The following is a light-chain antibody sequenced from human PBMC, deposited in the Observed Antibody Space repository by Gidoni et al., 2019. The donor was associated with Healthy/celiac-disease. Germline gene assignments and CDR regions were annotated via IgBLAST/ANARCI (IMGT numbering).Light chain of an antibody. Sequence: EIVMTQSPATLSVSPGERATLSCRASQSVSSNLAWYRQKPGQAPRLLILGASTRATGIPARFSGSGSGTEFTLTISSLQSEDFAVYYCQQYNNWPPWTFGQGTKVEIK. V-gene: IGKV3D-15*01. CDR3: QQYNNWPPWT. CDR1: QSVSSN. J-gene: IGKJ1*01. CDR2: GAS.